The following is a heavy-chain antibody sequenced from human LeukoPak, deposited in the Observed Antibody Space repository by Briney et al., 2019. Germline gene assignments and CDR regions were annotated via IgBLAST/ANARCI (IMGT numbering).Heavy chain of an antibody. D-gene: IGHD2-8*01. V-gene: IGHV1-69*04. J-gene: IGHJ4*02. CDR2: ITHLLDRP. CDR3: AETHGVP. Sequence: LVKVSCKASGGTFSSYAISWVRQAPGQGLEWMGRITHLLDRPKYTQKFQGRITISADKSTSTAYMELSSLRSEDTAVYYCAETHGVPWGQGTLVTVSS. CDR1: GGTFSSYA.